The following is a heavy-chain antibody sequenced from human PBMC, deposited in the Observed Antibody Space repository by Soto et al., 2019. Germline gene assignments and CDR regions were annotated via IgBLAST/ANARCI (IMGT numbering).Heavy chain of an antibody. Sequence: XVKVSCKASGGTFSSYAXXWVRQAPGQGLEWMGGIIPIFGTANYAQKFQGRVTITADESTSTAYMELNSPRTEDTAVYYCARGTITYYYDSSGSPNPXDGWFDPWGQGTLVTVSS. D-gene: IGHD3-22*01. V-gene: IGHV1-69*13. J-gene: IGHJ5*02. CDR1: GGTFSSYA. CDR2: IIPIFGTA. CDR3: ARGTITYYYDSSGSPNPXDGWFDP.